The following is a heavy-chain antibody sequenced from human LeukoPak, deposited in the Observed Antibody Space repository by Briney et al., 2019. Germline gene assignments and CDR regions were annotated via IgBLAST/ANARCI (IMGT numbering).Heavy chain of an antibody. V-gene: IGHV3-9*01. J-gene: IGHJ4*02. Sequence: PGGSLRLSCAASGFTFDDYAMHWVRQAPGRGLEWVSGISWNSGSIGYADSVKGRFSISRDNAKNSLYQQMNSLRPEDTAVYYCVNLWEAGYWGQGTQVTVCS. CDR1: GFTFDDYA. D-gene: IGHD1-26*01. CDR3: VNLWEAGY. CDR2: ISWNSGSI.